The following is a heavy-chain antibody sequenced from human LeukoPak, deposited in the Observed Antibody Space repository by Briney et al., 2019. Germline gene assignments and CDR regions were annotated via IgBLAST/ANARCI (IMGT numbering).Heavy chain of an antibody. D-gene: IGHD6-13*01. V-gene: IGHV3-33*01. CDR2: IWDDGSNQ. J-gene: IGHJ4*02. CDR1: GFAFSRYG. CDR3: ARGRGSSWYFDY. Sequence: GGSLRLSCAASGFAFSRYGMHWVRQAPGKGLEWVAVIWDDGSNQKYADSVKGRFTISRDNSKNTLYLQMNSLRAEDTAVCYCARGRGSSWYFDYWGQGTLVTVSS.